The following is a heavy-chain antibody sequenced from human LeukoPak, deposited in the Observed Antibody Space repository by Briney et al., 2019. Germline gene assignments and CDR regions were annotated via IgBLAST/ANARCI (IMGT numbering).Heavy chain of an antibody. V-gene: IGHV1-69*13. CDR3: ARAPNYYDSSGYYPRYYYGMDV. Sequence: SVTVSCKASGGTFSSYAISWVRQAPGQGLEWMGGIIPIFGTANYAQKFQGRVTITADESTSTAYMELSSLRSEDTAVYYCARAPNYYDSSGYYPRYYYGMDVWGQGTTVTVSS. J-gene: IGHJ6*02. CDR1: GGTFSSYA. CDR2: IIPIFGTA. D-gene: IGHD3-22*01.